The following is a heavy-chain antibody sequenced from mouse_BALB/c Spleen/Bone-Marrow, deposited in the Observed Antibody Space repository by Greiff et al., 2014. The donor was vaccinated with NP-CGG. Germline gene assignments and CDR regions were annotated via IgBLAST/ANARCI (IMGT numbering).Heavy chain of an antibody. Sequence: VQLVQSGPGLVAPSQCLSITCTASGFSLTSYGVHWVRQPPGKGLEWLGVIWVGGSKNYNSTLMSRLSISKDNSKSQVFLKMNSLQADDAAMYYCARESTRITSMDYWGQGTSVTVSS. CDR1: GFSLTSYG. V-gene: IGHV2-9*02. J-gene: IGHJ4*01. CDR3: ARESTRITSMDY. CDR2: IWVGGSK. D-gene: IGHD2-4*01.